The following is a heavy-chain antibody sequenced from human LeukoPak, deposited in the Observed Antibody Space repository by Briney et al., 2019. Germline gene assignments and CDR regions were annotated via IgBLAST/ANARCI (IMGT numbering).Heavy chain of an antibody. CDR1: GGSISSYY. CDR2: IYYSGST. CDR3: AGTGYCSSTSCYKVDY. V-gene: IGHV4-59*01. D-gene: IGHD2-2*02. Sequence: SETLSLTCTVSGGSISSYYWSWIRQPPGKGLEWIGYIYYSGSTNYNPSLKSRVTISEDTSKNQFSLELSSVTAADTALYNCAGTGYCSSTSCYKVDYWGQGTLVTVSS. J-gene: IGHJ4*02.